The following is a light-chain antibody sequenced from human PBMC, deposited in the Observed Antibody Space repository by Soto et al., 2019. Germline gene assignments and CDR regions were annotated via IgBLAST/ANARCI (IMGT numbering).Light chain of an antibody. Sequence: EIVLTQSPGTLSLPPGERATLSCRASQSVSNNYLAWYQQKPGQAPRLLIYGASNRATGIPDRFSGSGSGTDFTLTISRLEPEDFAVYYCQQYGSSGTCGQGTKVDIK. CDR1: QSVSNNY. J-gene: IGKJ1*01. CDR3: QQYGSSGT. V-gene: IGKV3-20*01. CDR2: GAS.